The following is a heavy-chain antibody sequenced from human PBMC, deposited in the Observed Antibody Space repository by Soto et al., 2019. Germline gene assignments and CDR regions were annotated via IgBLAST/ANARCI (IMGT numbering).Heavy chain of an antibody. CDR3: VRLIGNSWLDS. V-gene: IGHV4-39*01. Sequence: PSETLSLTCSVSGGSIKNSNYYWAWIRQPPGKGLEWIGTIYYLGSTQYSPSLKSRVTMSIDTSKNQFSLQLNSVTPDDTAVYYCVRLIGNSWLDSWGQGTLVTVSS. J-gene: IGHJ5*01. CDR1: GGSIKNSNYY. CDR2: IYYLGST.